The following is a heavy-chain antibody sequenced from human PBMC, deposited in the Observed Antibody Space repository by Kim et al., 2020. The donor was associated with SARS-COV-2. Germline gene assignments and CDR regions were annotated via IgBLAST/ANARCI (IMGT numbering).Heavy chain of an antibody. V-gene: IGHV1-24*01. D-gene: IGHD6-19*01. CDR1: GYTLTELS. CDR2: FDPDDGET. Sequence: ASVKVSCKVSGYTLTELSMHWVRQAPGQGLEWMGGFDPDDGETIYAQKFQGRVTMTEDTSTDTAYMELSSLRSEDTALYYCATDPSSGWPLGTRGYFDLWDSG. J-gene: IGHJ2*01. CDR3: ATDPSSGWPLGTRGYFDL.